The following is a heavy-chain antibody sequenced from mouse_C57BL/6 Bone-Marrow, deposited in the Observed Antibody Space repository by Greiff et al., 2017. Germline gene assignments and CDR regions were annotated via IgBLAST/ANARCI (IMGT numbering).Heavy chain of an antibody. CDR1: GYTFTSYW. CDR3: AHGNYFYWYFAV. Sequence: QVQLQQPGAELVKPGASVKLSCKASGYTFTSYWMHWVKQRPGLGLEWIGRIDPNSGGTKYNEKFKSKATLTVDKPSSTAYMQLRSLTSEDSAVYYCAHGNYFYWYFAVWGTGTTVTVSS. V-gene: IGHV1-72*01. D-gene: IGHD2-1*01. J-gene: IGHJ1*03. CDR2: IDPNSGGT.